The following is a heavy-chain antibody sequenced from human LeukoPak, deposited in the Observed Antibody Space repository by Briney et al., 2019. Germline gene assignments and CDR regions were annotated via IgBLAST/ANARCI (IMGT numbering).Heavy chain of an antibody. V-gene: IGHV3-21*01. CDR2: ISTSSSSSYI. Sequence: PGGSLRLSCAASGFTVSINYMSWVRQAPGKGLEWVSSISTSSSSSYIYYADSVTGRFTISRDNAKNSLYLQMNSLRAEDTAVYYCARRATTERGHSYGLDYWGQGTLVTVSS. CDR1: GFTVSINY. J-gene: IGHJ4*02. CDR3: ARRATTERGHSYGLDY. D-gene: IGHD5-18*01.